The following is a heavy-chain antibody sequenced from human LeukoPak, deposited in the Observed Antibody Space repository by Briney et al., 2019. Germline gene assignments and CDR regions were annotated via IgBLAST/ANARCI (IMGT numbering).Heavy chain of an antibody. CDR1: GFTFSDYY. Sequence: GGSLRLFCVASGFTFSDYYMSWIRQASGKGLEWVSYISSSSRSTNYAESVKGRFTISRDNAKSSLYLQMDSLRAEDTAVYYCARDRTPDSSDSLDGGFDVWGQGSMVTVSS. J-gene: IGHJ3*01. CDR2: ISSSSRST. V-gene: IGHV3-11*06. CDR3: ARDRTPDSSDSLDGGFDV. D-gene: IGHD3-22*01.